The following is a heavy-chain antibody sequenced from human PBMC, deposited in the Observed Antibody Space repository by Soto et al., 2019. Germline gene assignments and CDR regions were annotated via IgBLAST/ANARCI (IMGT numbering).Heavy chain of an antibody. CDR3: ARDEPEYYDFWSGYYTNYFDY. D-gene: IGHD3-3*01. Sequence: GSLRLSCAASGFTFSSYSMNWVRQAPGKGLEWVSYISSSSSTIYYADSVKGRFTISRDNAKNSLYLQMNSLRAEDTAVYYCARDEPEYYDFWSGYYTNYFDYWGQGTLVTVSS. V-gene: IGHV3-48*01. CDR1: GFTFSSYS. CDR2: ISSSSSTI. J-gene: IGHJ4*02.